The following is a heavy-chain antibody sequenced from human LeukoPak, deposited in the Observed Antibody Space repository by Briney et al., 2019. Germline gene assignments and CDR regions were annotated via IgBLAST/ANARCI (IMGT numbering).Heavy chain of an antibody. V-gene: IGHV3-23*01. J-gene: IGHJ4*02. CDR2: ISGSGGNT. CDR3: ARDAYFWGYGDYDIYFDY. Sequence: GGSLRLSCAASGFTFRRYGMSWVRQAPGKGLEWVSAISGSGGNTFYGDSVKGRFTISRDNSRNTLYLQMNSLRAEDTAVYYCARDAYFWGYGDYDIYFDYWGQGTLVTVSS. D-gene: IGHD4-17*01. CDR1: GFTFRRYG.